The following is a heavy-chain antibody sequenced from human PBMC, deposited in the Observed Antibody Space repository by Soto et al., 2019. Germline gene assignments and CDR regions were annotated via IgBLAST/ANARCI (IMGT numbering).Heavy chain of an antibody. CDR3: AKRACSTASCSYFDY. Sequence: LRLSCAASGYTFRTNDMSWVRQAPGKGLEWVSGISGTDGSTSYIDSVKGRFTISRDDSENTLYLQMNSLRAEDTAVYYCAKRACSTASCSYFDYWGQGTLVTVSS. CDR2: ISGTDGST. D-gene: IGHD2-2*01. J-gene: IGHJ4*02. CDR1: GYTFRTND. V-gene: IGHV3-23*01.